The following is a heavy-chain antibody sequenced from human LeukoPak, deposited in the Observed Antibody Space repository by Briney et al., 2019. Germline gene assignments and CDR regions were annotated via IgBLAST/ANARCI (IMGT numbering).Heavy chain of an antibody. D-gene: IGHD2-2*01. CDR2: ISGSGGST. Sequence: GGSLRLSCAASGFTFSIYAMSWLRQAPGKGREWVSAISGSGGSTYYADSVKGRFTISRDNSKNTLCLQMNSLRAEDTAVYYCAKAACSSTSCYPDWFDPWGQGTLVTVSS. V-gene: IGHV3-23*01. CDR3: AKAACSSTSCYPDWFDP. CDR1: GFTFSIYA. J-gene: IGHJ5*02.